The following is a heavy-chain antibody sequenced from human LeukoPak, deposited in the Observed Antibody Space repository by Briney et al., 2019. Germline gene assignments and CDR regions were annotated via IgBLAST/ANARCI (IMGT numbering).Heavy chain of an antibody. J-gene: IGHJ4*02. CDR1: GYTLTELS. V-gene: IGHV1-24*01. CDR3: ATTVPLEFYSSSWYYFDY. Sequence: VASVKVSFKVSGYTLTELSMHWVRQAPGKGLEWMGGFDPEDGETIYAQKFQGRVTMTEDTSTDTAYMELSSLRSEDTAVYYCATTVPLEFYSSSWYYFDYWGQGTLVTVSS. CDR2: FDPEDGET. D-gene: IGHD6-13*01.